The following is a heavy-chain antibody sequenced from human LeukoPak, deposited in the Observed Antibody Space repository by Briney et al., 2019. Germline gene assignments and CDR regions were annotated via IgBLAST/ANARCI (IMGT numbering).Heavy chain of an antibody. CDR1: GFTFSSYE. J-gene: IGHJ4*02. V-gene: IGHV3-48*03. CDR3: ARENWFGGVIVLFDY. CDR2: ISSSGSTI. Sequence: GGSLRLSCAASGFTFSSYEMNWVRQAPGKGLEWVSYISSSGSTIYYADSVKGRSTISRDNAKNSLYLQMNSLRAEDTAVYYCARENWFGGVIVLFDYWGQGTLVTVSS. D-gene: IGHD3-16*02.